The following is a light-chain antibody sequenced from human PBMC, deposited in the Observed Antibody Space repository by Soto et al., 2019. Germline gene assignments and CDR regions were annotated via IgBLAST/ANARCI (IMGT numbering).Light chain of an antibody. CDR1: RRFTSTY. J-gene: IGKJ5*01. CDR3: QQYGTSPIN. Sequence: EIVLTQSPGTLSLSPGDRATLSCRASRRFTSTYLGWYQQKPGQAPRLLIYGSSIRATGIPDRFSGSGSGTDFTLTISRLEPADFAVYYCQQYGTSPINFGQGTRPE. CDR2: GSS. V-gene: IGKV3-20*01.